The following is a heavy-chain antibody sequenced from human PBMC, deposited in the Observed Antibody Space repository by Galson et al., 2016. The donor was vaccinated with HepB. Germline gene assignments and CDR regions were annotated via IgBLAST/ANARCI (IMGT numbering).Heavy chain of an antibody. CDR1: GFSLSTNGVS. CDR2: ICWDDDK. J-gene: IGHJ5*02. D-gene: IGHD6-13*01. V-gene: IGHV2-5*02. CDR3: AYRRRHETESWYFPFDP. Sequence: PALVKPTQTLTLTCTFSGFSLSTNGVSVGWIRQSPGGALEWLAIICWDDDKRHSPSLTSRLTISKDTSKDQVVLTMTNMDPVDTATYYCAYRRRHETESWYFPFDPWGQGTLVTVSS.